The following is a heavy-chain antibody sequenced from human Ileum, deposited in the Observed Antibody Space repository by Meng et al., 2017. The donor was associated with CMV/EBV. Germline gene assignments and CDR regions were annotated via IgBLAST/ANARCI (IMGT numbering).Heavy chain of an antibody. CDR3: ARGRGRLDW. V-gene: IGHV4-34*01. CDR1: GGSFSGYY. CDR2: MNHYEST. D-gene: IGHD3-10*01. Sequence: TLSLTCAVYGGSFSGYYWTWLRQSPGKGLEWIGEMNHYESTNYNLSLKSRATISVDTSKNQFSLKLKSVTAADTAVYYCARGRGRLDWWGQGTLVTVSS. J-gene: IGHJ4*02.